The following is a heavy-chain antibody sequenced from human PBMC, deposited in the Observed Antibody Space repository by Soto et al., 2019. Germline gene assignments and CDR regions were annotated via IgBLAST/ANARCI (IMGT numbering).Heavy chain of an antibody. CDR1: GGSISSGNYY. D-gene: IGHD5-18*01. Sequence: QVQLQESGPGLVKPSQTLSLTCTVSGGSISSGNYYWSWIRQPPGKGLEWIGFISYSGSTYYSLSLKSRVTISVDTSKNQFSLNLSFVTAADTAVYYCATMGTPATGLYYFDYSGQGTLVTVSS. V-gene: IGHV4-30-4*01. J-gene: IGHJ4*02. CDR2: ISYSGST. CDR3: ATMGTPATGLYYFDY.